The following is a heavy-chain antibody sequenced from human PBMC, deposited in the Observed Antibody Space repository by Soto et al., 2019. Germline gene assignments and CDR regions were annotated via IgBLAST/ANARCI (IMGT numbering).Heavy chain of an antibody. V-gene: IGHV4-30-2*01. Sequence: SETLSLTCAVSGGSISSDGYSWSWIRQPPGKGLEWIGYIYYSGKTNYNPSLKSRVTKLVDTSRSQFTLKMTSVTAADTAVYFCARERAPYGPDYWGQGTLVTVSS. D-gene: IGHD3-10*01. J-gene: IGHJ4*02. CDR2: IYYSGKT. CDR1: GGSISSDGYS. CDR3: ARERAPYGPDY.